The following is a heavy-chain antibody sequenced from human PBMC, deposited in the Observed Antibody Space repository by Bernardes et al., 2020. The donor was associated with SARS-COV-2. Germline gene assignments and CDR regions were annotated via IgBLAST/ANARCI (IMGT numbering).Heavy chain of an antibody. V-gene: IGHV3-33*01. Sequence: GGSLRLSCAASGFSVFNYGMHWVRQAPGKGLEWVAVIWYDGTNKYYVDSVKGRFTISRDNSKNTLYLQMSSLRVEDTAVYYCARGSYGGYSPAEWGQGTLVTVSS. J-gene: IGHJ4*02. D-gene: IGHD3-10*01. CDR1: GFSVFNYG. CDR3: ARGSYGGYSPAE. CDR2: IWYDGTNK.